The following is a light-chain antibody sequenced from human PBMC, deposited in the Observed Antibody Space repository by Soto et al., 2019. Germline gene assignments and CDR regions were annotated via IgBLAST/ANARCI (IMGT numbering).Light chain of an antibody. Sequence: EIVLTQSPGTLSLSPGERATLSCRASQTVSSSYLAWYQQKPGQAPRVLIYGASSRATGIPDRFSGSGSGTDFTLTISRLEPEDFAVYYCHQYGSLPYTFGQGTKLEIK. J-gene: IGKJ2*01. V-gene: IGKV3-20*01. CDR2: GAS. CDR3: HQYGSLPYT. CDR1: QTVSSSY.